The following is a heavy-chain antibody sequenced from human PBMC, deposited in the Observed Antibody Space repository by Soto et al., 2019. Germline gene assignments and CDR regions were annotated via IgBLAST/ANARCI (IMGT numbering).Heavy chain of an antibody. D-gene: IGHD2-21*01. Sequence: AAVKVSCKASGYTFTNHGISWGRQAPGQGLEWVGWVSGYNDKTKSAQKFQGRVTMTTDTSTSTAYMELRSLRYDDTAVYYCARDFYPVAHVFESWGKGTLSTVSS. CDR1: GYTFTNHG. CDR3: ARDFYPVAHVFES. J-gene: IGHJ4*02. CDR2: VSGYNDKT. V-gene: IGHV1-18*04.